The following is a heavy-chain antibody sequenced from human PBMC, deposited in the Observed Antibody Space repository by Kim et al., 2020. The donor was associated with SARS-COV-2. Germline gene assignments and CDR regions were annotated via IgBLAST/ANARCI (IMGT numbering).Heavy chain of an antibody. V-gene: IGHV3-15*01. D-gene: IGHD2-2*01. CDR3: TTRGGDIVVVPAGF. Sequence: AAPVEGRFTISRDGSKSTLYLQMNSLKTEDTAVYYCTTRGGDIVVVPAGFWGQGTLVTVSS. J-gene: IGHJ4*02.